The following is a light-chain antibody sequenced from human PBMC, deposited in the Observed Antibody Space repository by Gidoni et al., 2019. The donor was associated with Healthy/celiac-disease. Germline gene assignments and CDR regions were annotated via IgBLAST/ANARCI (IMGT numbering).Light chain of an antibody. CDR2: VAS. Sequence: EIVLTQSPGTLSLSPGERATPSCRASQSVSSSYLAWYQQKPGQAPRLLIYVASSRATGIPDRFSGSGSGTDFTLTISRLEPEDFAVYYCQQYGSSFTFXPGTKVDIK. CDR3: QQYGSSFT. V-gene: IGKV3-20*01. CDR1: QSVSSSY. J-gene: IGKJ3*01.